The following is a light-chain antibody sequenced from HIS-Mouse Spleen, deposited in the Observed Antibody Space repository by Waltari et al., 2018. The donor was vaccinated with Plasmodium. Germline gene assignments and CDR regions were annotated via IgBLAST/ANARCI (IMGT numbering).Light chain of an antibody. CDR1: QGVSSN. CDR3: QQYNNWPRT. CDR2: GAS. Sequence: EIVMTQSPATLSVSPGERATLSCRASQGVSSNLAWYQQKPGQAPRRLIYGASTRAAGIPARFSGSGSGTVFTLTVSSMQSEDFAVYYCQQYNNWPRTFGQGTKVEIK. J-gene: IGKJ1*01. V-gene: IGKV3-15*01.